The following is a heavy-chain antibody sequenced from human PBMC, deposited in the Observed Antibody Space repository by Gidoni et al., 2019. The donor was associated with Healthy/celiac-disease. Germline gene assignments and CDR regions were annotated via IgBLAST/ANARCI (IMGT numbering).Heavy chain of an antibody. J-gene: IGHJ4*02. Sequence: QVPLVQSGAEVKKPGASVKVSCKASGYTFTGYYMHWVRQAPGQGLEWMGWINHNSGGTNDAQKFQGWVTMTRDTSISTAYMELSRLRADDTAVYYCARGRDSPGFDYWGQGTLVTVSS. D-gene: IGHD2-15*01. CDR3: ARGRDSPGFDY. CDR1: GYTFTGYY. V-gene: IGHV1-2*04. CDR2: INHNSGGT.